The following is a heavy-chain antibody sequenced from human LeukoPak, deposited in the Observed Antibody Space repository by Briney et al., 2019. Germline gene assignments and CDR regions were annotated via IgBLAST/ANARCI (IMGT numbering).Heavy chain of an antibody. CDR2: IYYSGST. Sequence: SETLSLTCTVSGGSISSYYWSWIRQPPGKGLEWIGYIYYSGSTNYNPSLKSRVTISVDTSKNQFSLKLSSVTAADTAVYHCARDRARLGDDAFDIWGQGTMVTVSS. CDR3: ARDRARLGDDAFDI. CDR1: GGSISSYY. J-gene: IGHJ3*02. V-gene: IGHV4-59*01. D-gene: IGHD6-19*01.